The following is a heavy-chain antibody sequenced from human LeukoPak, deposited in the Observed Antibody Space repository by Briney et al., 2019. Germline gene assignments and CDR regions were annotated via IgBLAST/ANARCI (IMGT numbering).Heavy chain of an antibody. Sequence: PGGSLRLSCAASGFTFSSYWMSWVRQAPGKGLEWVANIKQDGSEKYYVDSVKGRFTISRDNAKNSLYLQMNSLRAEDTAVYYCARVVRSSGWRFDYWGQGTLVTVSS. V-gene: IGHV3-7*01. D-gene: IGHD6-19*01. CDR1: GFTFSSYW. CDR2: IKQDGSEK. J-gene: IGHJ4*02. CDR3: ARVVRSSGWRFDY.